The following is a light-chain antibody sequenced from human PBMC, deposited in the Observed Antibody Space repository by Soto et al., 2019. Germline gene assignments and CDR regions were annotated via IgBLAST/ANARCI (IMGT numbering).Light chain of an antibody. Sequence: EIVLTQSPGTLSLSPGERATLSCRATQSVSSRYLVWYQQKPGQAPRLLIYGASNRATGIPDRFRGSGSGTDFTLTITRLEPEDFAVYYCQQYGSSPWAFGQGTKVEIK. CDR1: QSVSSRY. V-gene: IGKV3-20*01. J-gene: IGKJ1*01. CDR3: QQYGSSPWA. CDR2: GAS.